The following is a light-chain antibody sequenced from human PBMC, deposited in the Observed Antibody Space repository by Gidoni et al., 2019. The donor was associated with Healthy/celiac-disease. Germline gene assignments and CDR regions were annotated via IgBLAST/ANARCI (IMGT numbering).Light chain of an antibody. V-gene: IGKV3-15*01. CDR1: QSVSSN. CDR3: QQYNNWPLT. J-gene: IGKJ4*01. Sequence: QSPATLSVSPGERATLSCRASQSVSSNLAWYQQKPGQAPRLLIYGASTRATGIPARFSGSGSGTEFTLTISSLQSEDFAVYYCQQYNNWPLTFGGGTKVEIK. CDR2: GAS.